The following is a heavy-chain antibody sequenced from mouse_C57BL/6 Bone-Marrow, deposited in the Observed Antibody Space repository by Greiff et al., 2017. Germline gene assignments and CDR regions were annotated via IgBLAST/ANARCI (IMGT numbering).Heavy chain of an antibody. CDR3: ERYAGTVVARVIDY. J-gene: IGHJ2*01. V-gene: IGHV1-81*01. Sequence: VQLQQSGAELARPGASVKLSCKASGYTFTSYGISWVKQRTGQGLEWIGEIYPRSGNTYYNEKFKGKATLTADKSSSTAYMELRSLTSEDSAVYFCERYAGTVVARVIDYWGQGATLTVSS. CDR2: IYPRSGNT. CDR1: GYTFTSYG. D-gene: IGHD1-1*01.